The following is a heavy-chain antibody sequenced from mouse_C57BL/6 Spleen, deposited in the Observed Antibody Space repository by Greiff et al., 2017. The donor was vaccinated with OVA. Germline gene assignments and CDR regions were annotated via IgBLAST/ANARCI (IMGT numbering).Heavy chain of an antibody. CDR1: GYSFTGYY. V-gene: IGHV1-42*01. CDR3: ASGGLYDGYYDYFDY. Sequence: VQLQQSGPELVKPGASVKISCKASGYSFTGYYMNWVKQSPEKSLEWIGEINPSNGGTNYNQKFKDKATLTVDKSSSTAYMQLKSLTSDDSAVYYGASGGLYDGYYDYFDYWGQGTTLTVSS. D-gene: IGHD2-3*01. J-gene: IGHJ2*01. CDR2: INPSNGGT.